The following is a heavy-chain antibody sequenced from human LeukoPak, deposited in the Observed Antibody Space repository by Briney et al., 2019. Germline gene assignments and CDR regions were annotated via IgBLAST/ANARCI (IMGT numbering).Heavy chain of an antibody. Sequence: SETLSLTCAVYGGSFSSYYWSWIRQPPGKGLEWIGYIYYSGSTNYNPSLKSRVTISVDTSKNQFSLKLSPVTAADTAVYYCARITMVRGVIYYYYYGMDVWGQGTTVTVSS. V-gene: IGHV4-59*08. D-gene: IGHD3-10*01. CDR2: IYYSGST. CDR1: GGSFSSYY. CDR3: ARITMVRGVIYYYYYGMDV. J-gene: IGHJ6*02.